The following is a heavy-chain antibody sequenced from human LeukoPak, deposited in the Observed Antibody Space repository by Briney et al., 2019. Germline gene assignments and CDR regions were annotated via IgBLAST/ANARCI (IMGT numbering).Heavy chain of an antibody. CDR2: IYPNGST. CDR1: GASISSFY. Sequence: SETLSLTCTVSGASISSFYWSWIRQPAGKGLEWIGHIYPNGSTNYNPSLKSRVTMSVDTSKNQFSLKLRSATAADTAVYYCAGEGYGSGIYYKLIYYWGQGTLVTVSS. CDR3: AGEGYGSGIYYKLIYY. V-gene: IGHV4-4*07. J-gene: IGHJ4*02. D-gene: IGHD3-10*01.